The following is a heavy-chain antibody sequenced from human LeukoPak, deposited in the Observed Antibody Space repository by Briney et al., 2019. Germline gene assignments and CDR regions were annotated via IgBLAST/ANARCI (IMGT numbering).Heavy chain of an antibody. D-gene: IGHD3-9*01. CDR2: IIIGGKT. V-gene: IGHV3-23*01. J-gene: IGHJ4*02. Sequence: PGGSLRLSCAASGFTFNTYAMSWVRQAPGKGLEWVSGIIIGGKTYYTDSVKGRFTISRDDSKNTLYLQMNSLRVEDTAIYYCTKDYRVQDTRDWPLDYWGQGTLVTVSS. CDR3: TKDYRVQDTRDWPLDY. CDR1: GFTFNTYA.